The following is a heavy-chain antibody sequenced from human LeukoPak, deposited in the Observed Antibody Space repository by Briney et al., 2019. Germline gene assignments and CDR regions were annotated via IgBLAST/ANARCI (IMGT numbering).Heavy chain of an antibody. CDR3: ARDTEWEKNPDYFDY. V-gene: IGHV1-18*01. CDR2: ISAKNGNT. D-gene: IGHD1-26*01. CDR1: GGTFSSYA. Sequence: ASVKVSCKASGGTFSSYAISWVRPAPGQGLEWMGWISAKNGNTNYAQKVQGRVTMTTDTSTSTAYMELRSLRSDDTAVYYCARDTEWEKNPDYFDYWGQGTLVTVSS. J-gene: IGHJ4*02.